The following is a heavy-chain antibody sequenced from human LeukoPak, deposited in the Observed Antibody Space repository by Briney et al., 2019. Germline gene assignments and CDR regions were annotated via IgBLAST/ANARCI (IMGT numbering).Heavy chain of an antibody. CDR2: IIPIFGTA. V-gene: IGHV1-69*13. CDR1: GGTFSSYA. J-gene: IGHJ4*02. CDR3: ARSQQRGYSYGRLDY. Sequence: SVKVSCKASGGTFSSYAISWVRQAPGQGLEWMGGIIPIFGTANYAQKSQGRVTITADESTSTAYMELSSLRSEDTAVYYCARSQQRGYSYGRLDYWGQGTLVTVSS. D-gene: IGHD5-18*01.